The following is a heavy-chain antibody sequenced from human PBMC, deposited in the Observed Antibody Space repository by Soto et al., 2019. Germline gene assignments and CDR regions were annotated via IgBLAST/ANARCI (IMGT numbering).Heavy chain of an antibody. CDR1: GFPFTRSA. Sequence: QMQLVQSGPEVKKPGTSVKVSGKASGFPFTRSAVPWVRQARGKGLEWIGWVVVGSGNTNYAQKFQERVTITKDMSTSTADMELSSLRSEDTAVYYGAAEDTAMVTYWGQGTLVTVSS. D-gene: IGHD5-18*01. CDR2: VVVGSGNT. J-gene: IGHJ4*02. CDR3: AAEDTAMVTY. V-gene: IGHV1-58*01.